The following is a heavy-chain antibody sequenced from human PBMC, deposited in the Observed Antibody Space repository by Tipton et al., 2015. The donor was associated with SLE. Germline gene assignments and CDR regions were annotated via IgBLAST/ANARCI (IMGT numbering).Heavy chain of an antibody. J-gene: IGHJ6*02. Sequence: TLSLTCAVYGGSFSGYYWSWIRRPPGKGLEWIGEINHSGSTNYNPSLKSRVTISLDTSKNQFSLRLSSVTAADTAVYYCARGLSGYSSSWFYYYYGMDVWGQGTTVTVSS. CDR1: GGSFSGYY. CDR2: INHSGST. V-gene: IGHV4-34*01. CDR3: ARGLSGYSSSWFYYYYGMDV. D-gene: IGHD6-13*01.